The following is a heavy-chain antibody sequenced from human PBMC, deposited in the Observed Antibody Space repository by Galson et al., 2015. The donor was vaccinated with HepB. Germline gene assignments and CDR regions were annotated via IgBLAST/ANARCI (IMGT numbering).Heavy chain of an antibody. CDR1: GYTFTRYA. D-gene: IGHD3-16*02. V-gene: IGHV1-3*01. J-gene: IGHJ5*02. CDR3: ARVMITFGGVIGWFDP. CDR2: INAGNGNT. Sequence: SVKVSCKASGYTFTRYAMHWVRQAPGQRLEWMGWINAGNGNTKYSQKFQGRVTITRDTSASTAYMELSSLRSEDTAVYYCARVMITFGGVIGWFDPWGQGTLVTVSS.